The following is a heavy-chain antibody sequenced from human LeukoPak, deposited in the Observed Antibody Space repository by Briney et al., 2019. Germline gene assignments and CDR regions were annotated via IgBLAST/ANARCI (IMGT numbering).Heavy chain of an antibody. D-gene: IGHD3-3*01. Sequence: ASVKVSCKASGYTFTSYGISWVRQAPGQGLEWMGWISAYNGNTNYAQKLQGRVTMTTDTSTSTAYMELRSLRSDDTAVYYCARDGEGRDFGVVIIGDWFDPWGQGTLVTVSS. V-gene: IGHV1-18*01. J-gene: IGHJ5*02. CDR2: ISAYNGNT. CDR1: GYTFTSYG. CDR3: ARDGEGRDFGVVIIGDWFDP.